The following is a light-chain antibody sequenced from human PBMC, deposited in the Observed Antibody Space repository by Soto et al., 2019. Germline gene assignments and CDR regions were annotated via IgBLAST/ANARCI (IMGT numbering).Light chain of an antibody. CDR3: SSYTSTSTYV. CDR2: DVS. J-gene: IGLJ1*01. CDR1: SSDVGGYNY. V-gene: IGLV2-14*01. Sequence: LTQPASVSGSPVQSITISCTVTSSDVGGYNYVSWYQQYPGRAPKLMIYDVSNRPSGVSNRFSGSKSGNSASLTISGLQAEDEAEYYCSSYTSTSTYVFGTGTKVTVL.